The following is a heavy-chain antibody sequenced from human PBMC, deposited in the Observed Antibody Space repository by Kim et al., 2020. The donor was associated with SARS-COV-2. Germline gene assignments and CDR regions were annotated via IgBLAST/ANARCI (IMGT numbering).Heavy chain of an antibody. D-gene: IGHD6-6*01. CDR3: ARGGFEYSSSFYYYYGMDV. J-gene: IGHJ6*02. Sequence: GRFTISRDDSKNSLYLQMNSLKTEDTAVYYCARGGFEYSSSFYYYYGMDVWGQGTTVTVSS. V-gene: IGHV3-72*01.